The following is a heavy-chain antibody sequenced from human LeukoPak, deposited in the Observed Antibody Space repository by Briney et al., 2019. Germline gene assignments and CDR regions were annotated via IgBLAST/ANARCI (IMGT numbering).Heavy chain of an antibody. CDR1: GFTFSGYS. CDR2: ISSSSSSI. V-gene: IGHV3-21*01. D-gene: IGHD3-9*01. Sequence: GGSLRLSCAASGFTFSGYSMYWVRQVPGKGLEWVSSISSSSSSIYYADSVKGRFTISRDNAKNSLYLQMNSLRAEDTAVYYCARANPPAISFFDYWGQGTLVTVSS. J-gene: IGHJ4*02. CDR3: ARANPPAISFFDY.